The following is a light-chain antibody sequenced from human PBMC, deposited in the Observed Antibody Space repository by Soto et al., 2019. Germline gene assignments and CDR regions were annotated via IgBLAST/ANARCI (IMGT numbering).Light chain of an antibody. Sequence: EIVLTPSPVTLSLSPGERATLSCRASQSVNSNFFAWYQQKPGQAPRLLLYGVSTRASGIPDRFTGSGFGTDFALTISRLEPEDFAIYYCQQYGSSPRSFGQGTKVEIK. CDR1: QSVNSNF. CDR3: QQYGSSPRS. CDR2: GVS. V-gene: IGKV3-20*01. J-gene: IGKJ2*03.